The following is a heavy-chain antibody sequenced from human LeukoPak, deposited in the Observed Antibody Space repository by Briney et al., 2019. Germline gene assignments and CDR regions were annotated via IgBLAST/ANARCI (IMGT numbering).Heavy chain of an antibody. CDR2: IIPIFGAA. CDR3: ARGEVVPAAIGAFDI. V-gene: IGHV1-69*06. D-gene: IGHD2-2*01. Sequence: SVKVSCKASGGTFSSYAISWVRQAPGQGLEWMGGIIPIFGAANYAQKFQGRVTITADKSASTAYMELSSLRSEDTAVYYCARGEVVPAAIGAFDIWGQGTMVTVSS. CDR1: GGTFSSYA. J-gene: IGHJ3*02.